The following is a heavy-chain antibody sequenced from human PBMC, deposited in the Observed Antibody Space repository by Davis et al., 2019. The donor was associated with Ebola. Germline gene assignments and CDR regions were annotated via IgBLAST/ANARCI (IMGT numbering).Heavy chain of an antibody. CDR1: SGSISSYY. J-gene: IGHJ4*02. CDR2: IYYSGST. CDR3: ARERRWGRGSYLTPYYFDY. V-gene: IGHV4-59*12. Sequence: SETLSLTCTVSSGSISSYYWSWIRQPPGKGLEWIGYIYYSGSTNYNPSLKSRVTISVDTSKNQFSLKLSSVTAADTAVYYCARERRWGRGSYLTPYYFDYWGQGTLVTVSS. D-gene: IGHD1-26*01.